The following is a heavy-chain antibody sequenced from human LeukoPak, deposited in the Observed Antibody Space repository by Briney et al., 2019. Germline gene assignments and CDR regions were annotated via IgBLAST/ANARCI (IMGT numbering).Heavy chain of an antibody. CDR3: ARELLWFGELLNWFDP. D-gene: IGHD3-10*01. J-gene: IGHJ5*02. V-gene: IGHV4-38-2*02. CDR2: IYTSGST. CDR1: GYSISSGYF. Sequence: SETLSLTCTVSGYSISSGYFWGWIRQPPGKPLVCIGRIYTSGSTNYNPSLKSRVTISVDTSKNQFSLKLSSVTAADTAVYYCARELLWFGELLNWFDPWGQGTLVTVSS.